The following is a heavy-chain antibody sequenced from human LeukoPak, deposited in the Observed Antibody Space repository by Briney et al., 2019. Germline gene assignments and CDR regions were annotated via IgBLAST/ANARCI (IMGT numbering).Heavy chain of an antibody. CDR2: ISGSGGST. CDR1: GFTFSSYA. J-gene: IGHJ3*02. Sequence: GGSLRLSCAASGFTFSSYAMSWVRQAPGKGLDWVSAISGSGGSTYYADSVKGRFTISRDNSKNTLYLQRNSLRAEDTAVYYCAKTSSGWYDAFDIWGQGTMVTVSS. D-gene: IGHD6-19*01. V-gene: IGHV3-23*01. CDR3: AKTSSGWYDAFDI.